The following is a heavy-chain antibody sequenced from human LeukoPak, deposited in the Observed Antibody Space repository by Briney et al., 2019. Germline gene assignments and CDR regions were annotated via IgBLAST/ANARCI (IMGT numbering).Heavy chain of an antibody. CDR1: GFTFSTYA. CDR2: ISGSGGST. Sequence: GGSLRLSCAASGFTFSTYAMNWARQAPGKGLEWVSVISGSGGSTYYADSVKGRFTISRDNSKNTLYLQMTSLRAEDTAVYYCAKDSCSSTSCYWDYWGQGTLVTVFS. V-gene: IGHV3-23*01. J-gene: IGHJ4*02. CDR3: AKDSCSSTSCYWDY. D-gene: IGHD2-2*01.